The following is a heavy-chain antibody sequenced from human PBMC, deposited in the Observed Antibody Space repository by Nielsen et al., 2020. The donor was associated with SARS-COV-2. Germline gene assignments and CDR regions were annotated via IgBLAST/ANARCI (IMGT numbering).Heavy chain of an antibody. CDR2: ISDDGSNK. J-gene: IGHJ3*01. CDR1: TFTFSTYA. Sequence: GGSLRLSCAASTFTFSTYAMHWVRQAPGKGLEWVAVISDDGSNKYYADSVKGRFTISRDNSKNTLFLQMNSLRVEDTAVYYCARDWSRAADVWGQGTMVTVSS. V-gene: IGHV3-33*05. CDR3: ARDWSRAADV. D-gene: IGHD2-15*01.